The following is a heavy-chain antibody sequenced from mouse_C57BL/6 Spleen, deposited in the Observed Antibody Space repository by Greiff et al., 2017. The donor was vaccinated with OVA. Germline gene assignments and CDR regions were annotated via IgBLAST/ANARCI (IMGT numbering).Heavy chain of an antibody. Sequence: QVQLQQSGPELVKPGASVKLSCKASGYTFTSYDINWVKQRPGQGLEWIGWIYPRDGSTKYNEKFKGKATLTVDTSSSTAYMELHSLTSEDSAVYFCARSVYDYPFAYWGQGTLVTVSA. D-gene: IGHD2-4*01. J-gene: IGHJ3*01. CDR3: ARSVYDYPFAY. CDR1: GYTFTSYD. V-gene: IGHV1-85*01. CDR2: IYPRDGST.